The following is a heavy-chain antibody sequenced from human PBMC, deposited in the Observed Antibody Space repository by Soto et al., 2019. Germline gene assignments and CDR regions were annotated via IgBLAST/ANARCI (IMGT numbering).Heavy chain of an antibody. D-gene: IGHD5-12*01. Sequence: QVQLQQWGAGLLKPSENLSLNCAVNGGSLSGYYWSWIRQPPGKGLEWIGEIKDGGYTNYSPSLKIRATISSDTSNNQFSLRLNAVTAADTGVYYCARGQEGVVATHWDQGALVTVSS. V-gene: IGHV4-34*01. CDR1: GGSLSGYY. J-gene: IGHJ4*02. CDR3: ARGQEGVVATH. CDR2: IKDGGYT.